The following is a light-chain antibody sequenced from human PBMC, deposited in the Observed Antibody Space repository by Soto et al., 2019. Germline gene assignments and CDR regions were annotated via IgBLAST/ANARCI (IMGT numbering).Light chain of an antibody. CDR2: GAS. J-gene: IGKJ5*01. CDR1: QSINRD. V-gene: IGKV3D-15*01. CDR3: QQYKSWPIT. Sequence: VMTQSPATLAVSPGESATLTCRASQSINRDLAWYVQKPGQPPRRVVYGASTWATGVPPRFTGSGSGTEFTLTISGLQAEDLAVYYCQQYKSWPITFGQGTRLEIK.